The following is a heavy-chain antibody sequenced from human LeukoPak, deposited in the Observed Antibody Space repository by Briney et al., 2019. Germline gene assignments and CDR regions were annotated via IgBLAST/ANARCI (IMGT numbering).Heavy chain of an antibody. CDR1: GGSISSGGHY. D-gene: IGHD2-2*01. V-gene: IGHV4-31*03. CDR2: IYYSGST. Sequence: SETLSLTCPVSGGSISSGGHYWSGIRQHPGKGLEWIGYIYYSGSTYYNPSLKSRVTISVDTSKNQFSLKLSSVTAADTAVYYCARSYCSSTSCSPYYYYYMDVWGKGTTVTVSS. CDR3: ARSYCSSTSCSPYYYYYMDV. J-gene: IGHJ6*03.